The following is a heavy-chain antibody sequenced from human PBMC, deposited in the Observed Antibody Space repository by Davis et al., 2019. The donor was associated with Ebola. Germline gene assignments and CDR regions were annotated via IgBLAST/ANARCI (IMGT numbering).Heavy chain of an antibody. V-gene: IGHV3-21*01. J-gene: IGHJ6*03. CDR2: ISSSSSYI. Sequence: PGGSLRLSCAAPGFTFTSYAMSWVRQAPGKGLEWVSSISSSSSYIYYADSVKGRFTISRDNAKNSLYLQMNSLRAEDTAVYYCAREGQGTAPHPGLYYYYYYMDVWGKGTTVTVSS. CDR1: GFTFTSYA. D-gene: IGHD1/OR15-1a*01. CDR3: AREGQGTAPHPGLYYYYYYMDV.